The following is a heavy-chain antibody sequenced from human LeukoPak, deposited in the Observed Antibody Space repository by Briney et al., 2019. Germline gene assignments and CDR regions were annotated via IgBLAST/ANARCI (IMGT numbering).Heavy chain of an antibody. CDR1: GGTFSSYA. CDR2: IIPIFGTA. Sequence: ASVKVSCKASGGTFSSYAISWVRQAPGQGLEWMGGIIPIFGTANYAQKFQGRVTITTDESTSTAYMELSSLRSEDTAVYYCARDRHYEQPGNDAFDIWGQGTMVTVSS. V-gene: IGHV1-69*05. CDR3: ARDRHYEQPGNDAFDI. J-gene: IGHJ3*02. D-gene: IGHD1/OR15-1a*01.